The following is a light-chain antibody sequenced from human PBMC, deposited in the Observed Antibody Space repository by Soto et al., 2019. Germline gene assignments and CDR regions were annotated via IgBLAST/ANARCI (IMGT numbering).Light chain of an antibody. V-gene: IGLV7-46*01. J-gene: IGLJ3*02. Sequence: QAVVTQEPSLTVSPGGTVTLTCGSSTGAVTSGHYPYWFQQKPGQAPRTLVYNTSDKHSWAPARFSGSLLGGKAALTLSGAQPEDEAESYCLLSYSGARVFGGGTKLTVL. CDR3: LLSYSGARV. CDR2: NTS. CDR1: TGAVTSGHY.